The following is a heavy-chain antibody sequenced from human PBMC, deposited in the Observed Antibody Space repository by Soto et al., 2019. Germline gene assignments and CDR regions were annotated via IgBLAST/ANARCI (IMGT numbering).Heavy chain of an antibody. CDR3: ARQANYYDSSGYYPDACYDY. J-gene: IGHJ4*02. CDR2: IVVGSGNT. D-gene: IGHD3-22*01. CDR1: GFTFTSSA. Sequence: SVKVSCKASGFTFTSSAVQWVRQARGQRLEWIGWIVVGSGNTNYAQKFQERVTITRDMSTSTAYMELSSVAAADTAVYYCARQANYYDSSGYYPDACYDYLGQGTLVTVSS. V-gene: IGHV1-58*01.